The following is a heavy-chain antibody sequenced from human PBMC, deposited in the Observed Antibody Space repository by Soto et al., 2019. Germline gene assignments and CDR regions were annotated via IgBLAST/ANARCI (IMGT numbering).Heavy chain of an antibody. D-gene: IGHD6-19*01. V-gene: IGHV1-3*01. CDR3: ALGMAALLGWFEA. CDR1: GFTFRSYA. Sequence: QVQLVQSGAEVKKPGASVRVSCEANGFTFRSYAVHWLRQAPGQRFEWMGWVNAGNGNTKYSQKLQGRLRLTRDTPASASYMELDSLTSEDTSVYFCALGMAALLGWFEAWGQGTLVTVSS. J-gene: IGHJ5*02. CDR2: VNAGNGNT.